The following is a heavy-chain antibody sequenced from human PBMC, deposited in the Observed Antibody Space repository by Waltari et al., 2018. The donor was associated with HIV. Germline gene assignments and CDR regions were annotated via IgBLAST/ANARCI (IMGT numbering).Heavy chain of an antibody. CDR2: IRGGGET. V-gene: IGHV3-23*01. D-gene: IGHD3-10*01. CDR3: VKDSGRAADVFDL. Sequence: QLLESGGGLVEPRGSLRLSCAPPGFIFTAFAMHWVRQAPGKGLEWVSAIRGGGETFYADSVKGRFTISRDNSKNTLYLQMNSLRADDAAVYYCVKDSGRAADVFDLWGQGTMVTVSS. CDR1: GFIFTAFA. J-gene: IGHJ3*01.